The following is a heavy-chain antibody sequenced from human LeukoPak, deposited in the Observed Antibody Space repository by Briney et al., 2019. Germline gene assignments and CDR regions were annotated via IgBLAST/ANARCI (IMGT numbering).Heavy chain of an antibody. CDR3: ARVQITDAFDI. J-gene: IGHJ3*02. CDR1: GDSISSGDYY. Sequence: SETLSLTCTVSGDSISSGDYYWSWIRQPAGKGLEWIGRISSSGSTNYNPSLKSRVTISVDTSKNQFSLKLSSVTAADTAVYYCARVQITDAFDIWGQGTMVTVSS. CDR2: ISSSGST. V-gene: IGHV4-61*02.